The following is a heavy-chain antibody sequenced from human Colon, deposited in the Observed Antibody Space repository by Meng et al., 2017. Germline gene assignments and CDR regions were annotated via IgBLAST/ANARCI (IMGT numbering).Heavy chain of an antibody. CDR2: IGHSGIT. CDR3: VRSSGWVRTGFDP. J-gene: IGHJ5*02. Sequence: QVHLQESGPGLVKPSQTLSLTCTVTGGSISSGGYYWSWIRQPPGKGLEWIGSIGHSGITYYTPSLKSRVTVSIDTSKSQFSLKLTSVTAADTAVYYCVRSSGWVRTGFDPWGQGTLVTVSS. CDR1: GGSISSGGYY. D-gene: IGHD6-19*01. V-gene: IGHV4-39*01.